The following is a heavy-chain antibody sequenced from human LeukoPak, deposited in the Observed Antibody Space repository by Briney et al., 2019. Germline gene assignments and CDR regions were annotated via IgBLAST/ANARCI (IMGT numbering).Heavy chain of an antibody. CDR3: ARGWFGEWYMDV. Sequence: ASVKVSCKASGYTFTGPYIHWMRQAPGQGLEWMGWINPNSGATKYAQKFQGRVTMTRDTSISTAYMELSSLRSDDTAVYYCARGWFGEWYMDVWGKGTTVTVSS. V-gene: IGHV1-2*02. CDR2: INPNSGAT. D-gene: IGHD3-10*01. CDR1: GYTFTGPY. J-gene: IGHJ6*03.